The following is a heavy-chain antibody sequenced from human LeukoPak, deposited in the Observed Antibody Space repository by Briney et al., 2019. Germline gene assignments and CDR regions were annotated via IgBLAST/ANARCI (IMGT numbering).Heavy chain of an antibody. D-gene: IGHD5-24*01. CDR1: GFTFSSYW. V-gene: IGHV3-7*03. CDR3: AKDVQDRMATVGGLVY. J-gene: IGHJ4*02. CDR2: IKQDGSEE. Sequence: PGGSLRLSCAASGFTFSSYWMSWVRQAPGKGLEWVANIKQDGSEEYYVDSVKGRFTISRDNAKNSLYLQVNSLRAEDTALYYCAKDVQDRMATVGGLVYWGRGTLVAVSS.